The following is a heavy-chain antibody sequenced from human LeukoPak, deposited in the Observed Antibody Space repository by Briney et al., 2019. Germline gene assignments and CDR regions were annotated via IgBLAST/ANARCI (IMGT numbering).Heavy chain of an antibody. V-gene: IGHV3-66*01. CDR2: IYSDGST. CDR3: ATGHCITMIVVVIPEYYFDY. Sequence: PGGSLRLSCAASGFTVSRNYMSWVRQAPGKGLEWVSLIYSDGSTYYADSVKGRFTISRDNSKNTLYLQMNSLRAEDTAVFYCATGHCITMIVVVIPEYYFDYWGQGTLVTVSS. D-gene: IGHD3-22*01. CDR1: GFTVSRNY. J-gene: IGHJ4*02.